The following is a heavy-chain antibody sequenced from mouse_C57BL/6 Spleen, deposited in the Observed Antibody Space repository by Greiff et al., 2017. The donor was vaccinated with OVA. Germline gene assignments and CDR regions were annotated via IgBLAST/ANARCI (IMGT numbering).Heavy chain of an antibody. D-gene: IGHD2-3*01. CDR1: GYTFTDYY. Sequence: EVQLQQSGPELVKPGASVKISCKASGYTFTDYYMNWVKQSHGESLEWIGDINPNNGGTSYNQKFKGKATLTVDKSSSTAYMELRSLTSEDSAVYYCARRGGGYYYFDYWGQGTTLTVSS. CDR2: INPNNGGT. CDR3: ARRGGGYYYFDY. J-gene: IGHJ2*01. V-gene: IGHV1-26*01.